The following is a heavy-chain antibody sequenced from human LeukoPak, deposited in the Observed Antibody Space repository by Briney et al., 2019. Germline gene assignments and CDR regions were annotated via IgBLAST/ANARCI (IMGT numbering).Heavy chain of an antibody. Sequence: GASVKVSCKTSGYTFTGYYMHWVRQAPGQGLEWMGWISPTSGGTNYAQKFQGRVTMTRDTSISTAYMELSRLRSDDTTVYYCARGTKMTHIVVVTAKINEYYFDYWGQGTLVTVSS. D-gene: IGHD2-21*02. CDR2: ISPTSGGT. V-gene: IGHV1-2*02. CDR3: ARGTKMTHIVVVTAKINEYYFDY. CDR1: GYTFTGYY. J-gene: IGHJ4*02.